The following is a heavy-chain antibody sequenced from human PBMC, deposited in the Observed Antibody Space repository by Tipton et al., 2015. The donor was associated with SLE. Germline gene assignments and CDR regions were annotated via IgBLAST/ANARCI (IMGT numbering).Heavy chain of an antibody. CDR1: GFTFSNAW. CDR3: ASPGGADGDY. V-gene: IGHV3-53*01. J-gene: IGHJ4*02. CDR2: IYSGGST. Sequence: SLRLSCAASGFTFSNAWMSWVRQAPGKGLEWVSVIYSGGSTYYADSVKGRFTISRDNSKNTLYLQMNSLRAEDTAVYYCASPGGADGDYWGQGTLVTVSS. D-gene: IGHD1-26*01.